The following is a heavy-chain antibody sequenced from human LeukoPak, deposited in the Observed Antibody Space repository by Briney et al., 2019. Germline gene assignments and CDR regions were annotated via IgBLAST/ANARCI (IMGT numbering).Heavy chain of an antibody. CDR1: GGSISSSN. V-gene: IGHV3-23*01. CDR2: VSGSGGST. J-gene: IGHJ4*02. CDR3: AKVLLPTWIQLWLPAFDY. D-gene: IGHD5-18*01. Sequence: PSETLSLTCAVSGGSISSSNWWSWVRQAPGKGLEWVSAVSGSGGSTYYADSVKGRFTISRDNSKNTLYLQMNSLRAEDTAVYYCAKVLLPTWIQLWLPAFDYWGQGTLVTVSS.